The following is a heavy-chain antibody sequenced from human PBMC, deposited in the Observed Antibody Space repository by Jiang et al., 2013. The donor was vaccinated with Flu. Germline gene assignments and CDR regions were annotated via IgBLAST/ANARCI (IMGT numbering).Heavy chain of an antibody. CDR1: GFTFSNAW. J-gene: IGHJ4*02. Sequence: VQLVESGGDLVKPGGSLRLSCAASGFTFSNAWMSWVRQAPGKGLEWVGRIKSKTDGGTSDYAAPVKGRFTISRDDSKNTLYLQMNSLKTEDTAVYYCTNYRYYDSGGYYYSFDYWGQGTLVTVSS. V-gene: IGHV3-15*01. CDR3: TNYRYYDSGGYYYSFDY. CDR2: IKSKTDGGTS. D-gene: IGHD3-22*01.